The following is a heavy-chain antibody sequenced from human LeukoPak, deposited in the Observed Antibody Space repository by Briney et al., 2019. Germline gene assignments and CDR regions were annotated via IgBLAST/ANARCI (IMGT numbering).Heavy chain of an antibody. CDR3: AREHGDYEYFQH. J-gene: IGHJ1*01. V-gene: IGHV3-7*01. D-gene: IGHD4-17*01. CDR2: IKQDGSEK. Sequence: GGPLRLSCAASGFTFSSYWMSWVRQAPGKGLEWVANIKQDGSEKYYVDSVKGRFTISGDNAKNSLYLQMNSLRAEDTAVYYCAREHGDYEYFQHWGQGTLVTVSS. CDR1: GFTFSSYW.